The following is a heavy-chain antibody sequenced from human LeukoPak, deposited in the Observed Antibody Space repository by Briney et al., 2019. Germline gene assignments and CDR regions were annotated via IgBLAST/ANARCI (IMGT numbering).Heavy chain of an antibody. CDR2: IYHSGST. J-gene: IGHJ4*02. Sequence: SETLSLTXAVSGYSISSGYYWGRIRQPPGKGLECIGSIYHSGSTSYNPSLKSRVTISVDTSQNQFSLKLSSVTAADTALYYCARLASITVVRGLFFDYWGQGTLVTVSS. CDR1: GYSISSGYY. V-gene: IGHV4-38-2*01. D-gene: IGHD3-10*01. CDR3: ARLASITVVRGLFFDY.